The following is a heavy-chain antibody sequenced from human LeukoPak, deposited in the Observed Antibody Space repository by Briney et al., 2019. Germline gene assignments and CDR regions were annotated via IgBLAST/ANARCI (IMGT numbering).Heavy chain of an antibody. Sequence: GGSLRLSCAASGFTFNSYAMQWVRHAPGKGLEYVSGIDSIGDSTYYANSVKGRFSISRDNSKNTVYLQMDSLKAEDMAVYYCARADCSSSSCYTVSYWGQGTLVTVS. J-gene: IGHJ4*02. CDR3: ARADCSSSSCYTVSY. CDR1: GFTFNSYA. V-gene: IGHV3-64*01. CDR2: IDSIGDST. D-gene: IGHD2-2*01.